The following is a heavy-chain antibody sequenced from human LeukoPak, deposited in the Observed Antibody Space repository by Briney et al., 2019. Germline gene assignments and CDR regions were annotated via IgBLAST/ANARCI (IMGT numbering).Heavy chain of an antibody. Sequence: ASVKVSCKASGYTFTSYYMHWVRQAPGQGLEWMGIINPSGGSTSYAQKFQGRVTMTRDTSTSTVYMELSSLRSEDTAVYYCARGSLPYYYGSGSYYKGAFDIWGQGTMVTVSS. CDR2: INPSGGST. V-gene: IGHV1-46*01. D-gene: IGHD3-10*01. J-gene: IGHJ3*02. CDR3: ARGSLPYYYGSGSYYKGAFDI. CDR1: GYTFTSYY.